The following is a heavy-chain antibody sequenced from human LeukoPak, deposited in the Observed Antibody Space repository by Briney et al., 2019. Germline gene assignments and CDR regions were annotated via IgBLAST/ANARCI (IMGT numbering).Heavy chain of an antibody. Sequence: PGGSLRLSCAASGFTFSSYAMHWVRQAPGKGLEWVAVISYDGSNKYYADSVKGRFTISRDNSKNTLYLQMNSLRAEDTAVYYCARGARGYSGYDPSDYWGQGTLVTVSS. D-gene: IGHD5-12*01. CDR3: ARGARGYSGYDPSDY. CDR1: GFTFSSYA. J-gene: IGHJ4*02. CDR2: ISYDGSNK. V-gene: IGHV3-30-3*01.